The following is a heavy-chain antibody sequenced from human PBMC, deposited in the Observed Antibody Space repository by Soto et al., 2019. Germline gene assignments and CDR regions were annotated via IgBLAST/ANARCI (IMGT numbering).Heavy chain of an antibody. CDR3: AKYDRPGIAAAADY. J-gene: IGHJ4*02. CDR1: GFTFSSYA. CDR2: ISGSGGST. V-gene: IGHV3-23*01. D-gene: IGHD6-13*01. Sequence: GGSLRLSCAASGFTFSSYAMTWVRQAPGKGLEWVSTISGSGGSTYYADSVKGRFTISRDNSKNTLYLQMNSLRAEDTAVYYGAKYDRPGIAAAADYWGQGTLVTVSS.